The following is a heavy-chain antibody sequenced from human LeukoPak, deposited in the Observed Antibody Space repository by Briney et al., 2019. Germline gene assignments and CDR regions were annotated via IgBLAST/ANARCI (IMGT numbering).Heavy chain of an antibody. V-gene: IGHV3-23*01. CDR2: ITGSGSDT. Sequence: PGGSLRLSCAASGFTFSSYAMSWVRQAPGKGLEWVSAITGSGSDTFHADSVKGRFTISRDNSKNTLYLQMNSLRAEDTAVYYCAKGSWVFAFDIWGQGTMVTVSS. CDR3: AKGSWVFAFDI. D-gene: IGHD6-13*01. CDR1: GFTFSSYA. J-gene: IGHJ3*02.